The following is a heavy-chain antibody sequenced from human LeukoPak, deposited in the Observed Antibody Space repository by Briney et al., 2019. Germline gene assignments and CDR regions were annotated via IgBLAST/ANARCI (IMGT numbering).Heavy chain of an antibody. J-gene: IGHJ6*03. D-gene: IGHD1-1*01. CDR1: GGSLSDYY. CDR3: ASQVRLERRYYYYYMDV. V-gene: IGHV4-34*01. Sequence: PSETLSLTCAVYGGSLSDYYWSWIRQPPGKGLEWIGEINHSGSTNYNPSLKSRVTISLDTSKNQFSLKLSPVTAADTAVYYCASQVRLERRYYYYYMDVWDKGTTVTVSS. CDR2: INHSGST.